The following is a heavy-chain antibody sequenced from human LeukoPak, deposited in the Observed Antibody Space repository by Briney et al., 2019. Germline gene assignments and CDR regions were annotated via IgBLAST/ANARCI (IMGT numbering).Heavy chain of an antibody. V-gene: IGHV3-23*01. CDR1: GFIFSNYA. J-gene: IGHJ4*03. CDR2: ISGGGGRK. Sequence: GGSLRLSCVASGFIFSNYAMSWVRQAPGKGLEWVSSISGGGGRKNYADSVKGRFTISRDNSKNTLYMNSLRAEDTAVYYCARDKLEAAVTGTSFDYWGQGTMVTVSS. D-gene: IGHD1-1*01. CDR3: ARDKLEAAVTGTSFDY.